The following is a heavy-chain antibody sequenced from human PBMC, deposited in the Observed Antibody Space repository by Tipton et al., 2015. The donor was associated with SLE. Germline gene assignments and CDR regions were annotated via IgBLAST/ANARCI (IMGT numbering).Heavy chain of an antibody. V-gene: IGHV4-31*03. CDR2: IYYSGST. D-gene: IGHD3-16*01. CDR1: GGSISSGGYY. Sequence: TLSLTCTVSGGSISSGGYYWSWIRQHPGKGLEWIGYIYYSGSTYYNPSLKSRVTISVDTSKNQFSLKLSSVTAADTAVYYCARRMITFGGVTPPYAFDIWGQGTMVTVSS. CDR3: ARRMITFGGVTPPYAFDI. J-gene: IGHJ3*02.